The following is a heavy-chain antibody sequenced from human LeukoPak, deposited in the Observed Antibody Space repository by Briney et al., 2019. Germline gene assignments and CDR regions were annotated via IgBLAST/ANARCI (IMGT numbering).Heavy chain of an antibody. J-gene: IGHJ3*02. V-gene: IGHV3-74*01. D-gene: IGHD3-16*01. Sequence: GGSLRLSCGASGFTFTNYWMHWVRQAPGKGLVWVSRVNSDGSNTISADSVKRRFTTSRDNAKNTLYLQLSSLRAEDTAEYYCGRGGGDHAFDIWGQGTMVTVSS. CDR2: VNSDGSNT. CDR3: GRGGGDHAFDI. CDR1: GFTFTNYW.